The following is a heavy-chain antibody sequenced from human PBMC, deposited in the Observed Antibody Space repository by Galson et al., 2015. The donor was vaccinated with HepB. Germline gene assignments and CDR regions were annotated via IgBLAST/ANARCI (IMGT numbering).Heavy chain of an antibody. CDR3: ASPSGLLALEGP. Sequence: QSGAEVKRPGESLKISCQASGYSFATYWIGWVRQRPGKGLEWMGIIYPDDSDTRYSPSFQGQVTISADKSISTAYPQWSSLKASDTAMYYCASPSGLLALEGPWGQGTLVTVSS. CDR2: IYPDDSDT. D-gene: IGHD6-19*01. J-gene: IGHJ5*02. V-gene: IGHV5-51*01. CDR1: GYSFATYW.